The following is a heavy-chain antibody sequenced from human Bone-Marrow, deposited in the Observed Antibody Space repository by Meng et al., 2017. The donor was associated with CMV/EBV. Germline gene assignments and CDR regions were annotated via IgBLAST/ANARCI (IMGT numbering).Heavy chain of an antibody. V-gene: IGHV3-21*01. D-gene: IGHD6-6*01. CDR1: GFTISSYS. CDR2: ISSNSSHI. J-gene: IGHJ4*02. CDR3: ARLTSPGDY. Sequence: GESLKIYCPASGFTISSYSMNWVRQAPGKGLEWVSSISSNSSHIYYAYSVKGRFTISRDNAKNSLYLQKNSLRAEDTAVYYCARLTSPGDYWGQGTLVTVSS.